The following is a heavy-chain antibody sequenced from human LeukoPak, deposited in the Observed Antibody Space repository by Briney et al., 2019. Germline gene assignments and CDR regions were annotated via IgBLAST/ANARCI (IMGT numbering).Heavy chain of an antibody. CDR1: EFTFSGYG. CDR3: ARGDGSGLYTRPLDY. J-gene: IGHJ4*02. Sequence: PGGSLRLSCAASEFTFSGYGKHWVRQAPGKGLEWLAVIWYDGSTRYYADSVKGRLTVSRDNSNNTLYLQMNSLRVEDTAVYYCARGDGSGLYTRPLDYWGQGTLVTVSS. D-gene: IGHD3-10*01. CDR2: IWYDGSTR. V-gene: IGHV3-33*01.